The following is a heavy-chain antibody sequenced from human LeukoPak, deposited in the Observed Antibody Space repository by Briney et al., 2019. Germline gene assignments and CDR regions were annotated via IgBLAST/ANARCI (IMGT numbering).Heavy chain of an antibody. J-gene: IGHJ4*02. V-gene: IGHV3-23*01. CDR2: ISGGGGST. CDR1: GFTFGGCA. CDR3: AKGRYGSSRYPFDY. D-gene: IGHD6-13*01. Sequence: PGGSLRLSCAASGFTFGGCAMGWVRQAPGKGLEWVSVISGGGGSTYYADSVKGRFTISRDNSKNTLYLQMNSLRAEDTAVYYCAKGRYGSSRYPFDYWGQGTLVTVSS.